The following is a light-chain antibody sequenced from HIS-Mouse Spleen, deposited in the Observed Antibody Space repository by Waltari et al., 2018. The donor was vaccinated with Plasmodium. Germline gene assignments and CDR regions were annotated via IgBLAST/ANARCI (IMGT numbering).Light chain of an antibody. CDR1: QSVSSN. CDR3: QQYNNWSFT. V-gene: IGKV3-15*01. Sequence: EIVMTQSPATLSVSPGERATLSGRASQSVSSNLAWYQQKPGQAPRLLIYGASTRATGIPAGFSGSGSGTEFTLTISSLQSEDFAVYYCQQYNNWSFTFGPGTKVDIK. J-gene: IGKJ3*01. CDR2: GAS.